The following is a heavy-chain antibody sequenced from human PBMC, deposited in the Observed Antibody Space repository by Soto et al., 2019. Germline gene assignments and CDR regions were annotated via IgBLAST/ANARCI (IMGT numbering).Heavy chain of an antibody. CDR1: GGTFSSYT. Sequence: SVKVSCKASGGTFSSYTISWVRQAPGQGLECMGRIIPILGIANYAQKFQGRVTITADKSTITAYMELSSLRSEDTAVYYCARDPAIAVAGTHAFDIWGQGTMVTVSS. V-gene: IGHV1-69*04. CDR3: ARDPAIAVAGTHAFDI. J-gene: IGHJ3*02. CDR2: IIPILGIA. D-gene: IGHD6-19*01.